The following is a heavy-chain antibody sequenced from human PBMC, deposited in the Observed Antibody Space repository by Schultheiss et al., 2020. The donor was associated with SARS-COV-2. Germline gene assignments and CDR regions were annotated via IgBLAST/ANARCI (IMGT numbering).Heavy chain of an antibody. J-gene: IGHJ6*02. CDR3: ARERGSWGMDV. D-gene: IGHD3-10*01. CDR2: ISYDENNK. Sequence: GGSLRLSCAASGLTFSSHGMHWVRQAPGKGLEWVAVISYDENNKYYADSVKGRFTISRDNSKKTLHLQMSSLRADDTAVYYCARERGSWGMDVWGQGTTVTVSS. CDR1: GLTFSSHG. V-gene: IGHV3-33*01.